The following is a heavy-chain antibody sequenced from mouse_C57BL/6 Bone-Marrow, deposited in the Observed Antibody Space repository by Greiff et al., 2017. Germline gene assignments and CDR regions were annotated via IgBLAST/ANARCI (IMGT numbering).Heavy chain of an antibody. J-gene: IGHJ1*03. Sequence: EVKLLESGEGLVKPGGSLKLSCAASGFTFSSYAMSWVRQTPEKRLEWVAYISSGGDYIYYADTVKGRFTISRDNARNTLYLQMSSLKSEDTAMYYCTRLEVYDGFHWYFDVWGTGTTVTVSS. CDR1: GFTFSSYA. D-gene: IGHD2-3*01. CDR2: ISSGGDYI. V-gene: IGHV5-9-1*02. CDR3: TRLEVYDGFHWYFDV.